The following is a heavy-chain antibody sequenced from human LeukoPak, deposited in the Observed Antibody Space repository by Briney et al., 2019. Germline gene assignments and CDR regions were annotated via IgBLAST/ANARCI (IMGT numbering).Heavy chain of an antibody. CDR1: GDTFTSYA. Sequence: ASVKVSCKASGDTFTSYAISWVRQAPGQGLEWMGGIIPIFGTANYAQKFQGRVTITADESTSTAYMELSSLRSEDTAVYYCARGRMAGTYVFDYWGQGTLVTVSS. CDR2: IIPIFGTA. D-gene: IGHD6-19*01. V-gene: IGHV1-69*13. J-gene: IGHJ4*02. CDR3: ARGRMAGTYVFDY.